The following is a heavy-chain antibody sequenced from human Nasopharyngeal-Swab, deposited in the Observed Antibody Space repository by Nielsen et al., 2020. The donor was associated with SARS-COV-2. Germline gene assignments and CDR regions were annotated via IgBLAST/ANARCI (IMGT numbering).Heavy chain of an antibody. D-gene: IGHD1/OR15-1a*01. CDR3: ARDVWEQLPYYYYYGMDV. J-gene: IGHJ6*02. CDR2: ISFDGSNK. Sequence: GGSLRLSCAASGFTFSSYGMHWVRQAPGKGLEWVAVISFDGSNKYYADSVKGRFTISRDNSKNTLLLQMNSLRGEDTAVYYCARDVWEQLPYYYYYGMDVWGQGTTVTVSS. CDR1: GFTFSSYG. V-gene: IGHV3-30*03.